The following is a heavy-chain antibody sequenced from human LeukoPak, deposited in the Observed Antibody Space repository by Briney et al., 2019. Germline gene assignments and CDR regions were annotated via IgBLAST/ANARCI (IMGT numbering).Heavy chain of an antibody. Sequence: RGSLRLSCAASRFTLSSYEMNWVRQAPGNGLEWVSYISSSGSTIYYADSVKGRFTISRDNAKNSLYLQMNSLRAEDTAVYYCARDHNDYVWGSNPYWGQGTLVTVSS. J-gene: IGHJ4*02. D-gene: IGHD3-16*01. V-gene: IGHV3-48*03. CDR3: ARDHNDYVWGSNPY. CDR2: ISSSGSTI. CDR1: RFTLSSYE.